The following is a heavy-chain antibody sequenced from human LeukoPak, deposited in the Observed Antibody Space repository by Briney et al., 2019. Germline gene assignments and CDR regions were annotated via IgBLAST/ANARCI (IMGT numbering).Heavy chain of an antibody. CDR1: GGTFSSYA. CDR2: IIPIFGTA. V-gene: IGHV1-69*05. D-gene: IGHD5-24*01. Sequence: GASVKVSCKASGGTFSSYAISWVRQAPGQGLEWMGGIIPIFGTANYAQKFQGRATITTDESTSTAYMELSSLRSEDTAVYYCARTSCRDGYNYNYYYMDVWGKGTTVTVSS. CDR3: ARTSCRDGYNYNYYYMDV. J-gene: IGHJ6*03.